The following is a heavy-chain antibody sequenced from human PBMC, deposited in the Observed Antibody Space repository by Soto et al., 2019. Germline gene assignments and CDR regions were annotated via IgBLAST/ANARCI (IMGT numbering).Heavy chain of an antibody. D-gene: IGHD6-13*01. CDR2: IIPIFGTA. CDR1: GGTFRTYA. CDR3: ARGGLDSSGWYAQFDY. V-gene: IGHV1-69*01. Sequence: QVQLVRSGAEVKKPGSSVKVSCKASGGTFRTYAISWVRQAPGQGLEWMGGIIPIFGTANYAQKFQGRVTMTADESTSAADMELSSLRSEDTAVYYCARGGLDSSGWYAQFDYWGQGTLVIVSS. J-gene: IGHJ4*02.